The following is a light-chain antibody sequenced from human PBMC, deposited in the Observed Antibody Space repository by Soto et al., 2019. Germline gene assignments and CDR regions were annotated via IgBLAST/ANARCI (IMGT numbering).Light chain of an antibody. CDR1: QSVSSY. J-gene: IGKJ1*01. CDR3: QQYNNWPWT. CDR2: GAS. V-gene: IGKV3D-15*01. Sequence: EIVLTQSPATLSLSPGERATLSCRTSQSVSSYFAWYQQKPGRAPRLLIYGASNRATGIPARFSGSGSGTEFTLTISSLQSEDFAVYYCQQYNNWPWTFGQGTKV.